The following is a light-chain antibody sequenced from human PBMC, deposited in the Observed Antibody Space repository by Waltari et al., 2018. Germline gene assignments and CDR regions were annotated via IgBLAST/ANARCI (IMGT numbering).Light chain of an antibody. CDR1: SSNIGSNF. Sequence: QSVVTQPPSASGTPGQRGTISCSGSSSNIGSNFVYWYQQLPGATPKVLIFRNDRRPAGVPDRFSGSKSGTSASLDISGLRSEDEANYYCATWDGSLSAVVFGGGTKLTVL. CDR3: ATWDGSLSAVV. V-gene: IGLV1-47*01. CDR2: RND. J-gene: IGLJ2*01.